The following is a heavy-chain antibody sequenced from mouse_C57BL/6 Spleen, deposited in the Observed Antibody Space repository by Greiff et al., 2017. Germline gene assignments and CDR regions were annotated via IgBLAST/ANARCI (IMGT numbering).Heavy chain of an antibody. CDR2: IYPRSGNT. V-gene: IGHV1-81*01. D-gene: IGHD4-1*01. CDR1: AYPFPSYG. CDR3: ARKLDYAMDY. Sequence: QVQLQQSGAELAGLGAPVKLSCKPFAYPFPSYGIRWVKRRTGQGFEWIGEIYPRSGNTYYNEKFKGKATLTADKSSSTAYMELRSLTSEDSAVYFCARKLDYAMDYWGQGTSVTVSS. J-gene: IGHJ4*01.